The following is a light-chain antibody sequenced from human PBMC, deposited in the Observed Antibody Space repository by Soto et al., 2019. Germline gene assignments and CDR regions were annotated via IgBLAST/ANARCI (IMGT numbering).Light chain of an antibody. CDR1: SSDIGAFNY. J-gene: IGLJ1*01. V-gene: IGLV2-14*03. CDR2: DVS. CDR3: YSCSRSSGTRYV. Sequence: QSALTQPASVSGSPGQSITIACTGTSSDIGAFNYVSWYQQHPGQAPKLMISDVSNRPSGISDRFSGSKSGNTASLTISGLQAEDEADYYCYSCSRSSGTRYVFGTGTQLTLL.